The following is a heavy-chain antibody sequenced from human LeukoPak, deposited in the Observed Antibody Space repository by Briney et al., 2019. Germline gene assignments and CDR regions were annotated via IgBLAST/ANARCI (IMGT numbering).Heavy chain of an antibody. CDR1: GGSISSNSYY. CDR3: AMAWLVDAFDI. Sequence: PSETLSLTCTVSGGSISSNSYYWGWVRQAPGKGLEWVSAISGSGGSTYYADSVKGRFTISKDNSKNTLYLQMNSLRAEDTAVYYCAMAWLVDAFDIWGQGTMVTVSS. V-gene: IGHV3-23*01. J-gene: IGHJ3*02. D-gene: IGHD6-19*01. CDR2: ISGSGGST.